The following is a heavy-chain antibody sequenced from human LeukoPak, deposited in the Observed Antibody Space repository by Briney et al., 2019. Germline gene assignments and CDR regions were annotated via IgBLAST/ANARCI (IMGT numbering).Heavy chain of an antibody. CDR3: AKSTPQYSNGWFPFDY. J-gene: IGHJ4*02. CDR2: ISNTGNTI. V-gene: IGHV3-11*01. CDR1: GFTVSDYY. D-gene: IGHD6-19*01. Sequence: GGSLRLSCAASGFTVSDYYMSWIRQAPGKGLEWVSYISNTGNTIYYADSVKGRFTISRDKAKKSVYLQMNSLRAEDTALYYCAKSTPQYSNGWFPFDYWGQGTLVRVSS.